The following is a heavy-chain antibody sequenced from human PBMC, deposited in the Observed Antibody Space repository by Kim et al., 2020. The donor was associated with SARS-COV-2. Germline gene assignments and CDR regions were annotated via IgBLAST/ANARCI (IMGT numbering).Heavy chain of an antibody. D-gene: IGHD3-10*01. Sequence: GGSLRLSCSASGFTFSSYAMHWVRQAPGKGLEYVSAISSNGGSTYYADSVKGRFTISRDNSKNTLYLQMSSLRAEDTAVYYCVGGRREYYFGSGTDYWGQGTLVTVSS. CDR2: ISSNGGST. CDR3: VGGRREYYFGSGTDY. CDR1: GFTFSSYA. V-gene: IGHV3-64D*06. J-gene: IGHJ4*02.